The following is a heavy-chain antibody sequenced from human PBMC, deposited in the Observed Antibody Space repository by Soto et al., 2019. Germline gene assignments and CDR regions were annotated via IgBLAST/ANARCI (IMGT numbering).Heavy chain of an antibody. CDR3: ARQRTSVVTQAYFDD. CDR2: IYYSGST. J-gene: IGHJ4*02. CDR1: GGSINSRSYY. V-gene: IGHV4-39*01. Sequence: SETLSLTCAVSGGSINSRSYYWGWIRQSPGKGLEWIGSIYYSGSTYYNPSLKSRVAMSVDTSKNQFSLKLRSVSAADTAVYYCARQRTSVVTQAYFDDWGQGSLVTVSS. D-gene: IGHD2-21*02.